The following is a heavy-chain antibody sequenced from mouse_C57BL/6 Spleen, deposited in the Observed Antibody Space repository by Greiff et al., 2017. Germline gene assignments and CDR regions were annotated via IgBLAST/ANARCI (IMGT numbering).Heavy chain of an antibody. CDR1: GFTFADYY. CDR2: IRNKAIGYTT. V-gene: IGHV7-3*01. CDR3: ARWDSHFDY. J-gene: IGHJ2*01. Sequence: EVQVVESGGGLVQPGGSLSLSCAASGFTFADYYMSWVRQPPGKALEWLGFIRNKAIGYTTEYSASVKGRFTIARDNSQSILYLQMNALRAEDSATYYCARWDSHFDYWGQGTTLTVSS. D-gene: IGHD3-3*01.